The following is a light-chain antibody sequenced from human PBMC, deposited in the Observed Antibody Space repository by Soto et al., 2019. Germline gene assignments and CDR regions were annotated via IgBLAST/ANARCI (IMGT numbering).Light chain of an antibody. CDR2: DAS. J-gene: IGKJ5*01. V-gene: IGKV3-11*01. CDR3: HQRQYWPPIT. CDR1: LSVSVY. Sequence: VVLTQSPATLALSPCERATLSCRTSLSVSVYLDWYQQKPGQAPRLLISDASNRATGIPARFSGSGSGTDFTLTISSLEPEDFAVYYCHQRQYWPPITFGQGTRLEIK.